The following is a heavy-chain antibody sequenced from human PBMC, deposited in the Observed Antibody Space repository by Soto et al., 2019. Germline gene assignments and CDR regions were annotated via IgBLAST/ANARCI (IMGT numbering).Heavy chain of an antibody. J-gene: IGHJ4*02. CDR3: AKKMVRGVIYPPFDY. CDR2: ISGSGGST. V-gene: IGHV3-23*01. Sequence: EVQLLESGGGLVQPGGSLRLSCAASGFTLSSYAMSWVRQAPGKGLEWVSAISGSGGSTYYADSVKGRFTISRDNSKNTLYLQMNSLRAEDTAVYYCAKKMVRGVIYPPFDYWGQGTLVTVSS. D-gene: IGHD3-10*01. CDR1: GFTLSSYA.